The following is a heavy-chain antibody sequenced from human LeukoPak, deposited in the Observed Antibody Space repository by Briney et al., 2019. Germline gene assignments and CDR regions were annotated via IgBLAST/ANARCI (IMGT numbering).Heavy chain of an antibody. V-gene: IGHV4-31*03. D-gene: IGHD2-15*01. Sequence: SETLSLTCTVSGGSISNGGYYWSWIRQHPGKGLEWIGYIYYSGSTYYNPSLKSRVTISVDTSKNQFSLKLSSVTAADTAVYYCARGTTEVCSGGSCYSENEPRYHFDYWDQGTLVTVSS. CDR1: GGSISNGGYY. CDR3: ARGTTEVCSGGSCYSENEPRYHFDY. J-gene: IGHJ4*02. CDR2: IYYSGST.